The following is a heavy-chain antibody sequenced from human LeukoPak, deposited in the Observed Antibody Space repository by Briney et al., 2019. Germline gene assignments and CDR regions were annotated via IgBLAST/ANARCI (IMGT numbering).Heavy chain of an antibody. J-gene: IGHJ4*01. V-gene: IGHV3-30-3*01. Sequence: GGSLRLSCAASGFTFSSYAMHWVRQAPGKGLEWVAVISYDGSNKYYADSVKGRFTISRDNSKNTLYLQMNSLRAEDTAVYYCARDGAYSTIFYWGQGTLVTVSS. CDR1: GFTFSSYA. CDR2: ISYDGSNK. CDR3: ARDGAYSTIFY. D-gene: IGHD3-3*01.